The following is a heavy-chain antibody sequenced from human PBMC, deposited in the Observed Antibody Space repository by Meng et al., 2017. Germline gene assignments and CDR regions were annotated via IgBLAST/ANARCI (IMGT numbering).Heavy chain of an antibody. CDR2: ISYDGSNK. J-gene: IGHJ3*02. CDR3: ASLGSRRGAHAFDI. CDR1: GFTFSSYA. Sequence: QVPVGGSGGGVVQPWGSLGLSWSASGFTFSSYAMHWVRQAPGKGLEWVAVISYDGSNKYYADSVKGRFTISRDNSKNTLYLQMNSLRAEDTAVYYCASLGSRRGAHAFDIWGQGTMVTVSS. D-gene: IGHD3-10*01. V-gene: IGHV3-30*04.